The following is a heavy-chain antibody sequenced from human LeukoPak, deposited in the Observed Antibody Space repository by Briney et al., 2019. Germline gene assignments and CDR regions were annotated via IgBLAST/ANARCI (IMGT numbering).Heavy chain of an antibody. J-gene: IGHJ4*02. CDR2: INPNSGGT. D-gene: IGHD3-10*01. V-gene: IGHV1-2*02. Sequence: ASVKVSCKASGYTFTGYYMHWVRQAPGQGLEWMGWINPNSGGTNYAQKFQGRVTMTRDTSISTAYMELSRLRSDDTAVYYCARLVGRFGELLWIGFDYWGQGTLVTVSS. CDR1: GYTFTGYY. CDR3: ARLVGRFGELLWIGFDY.